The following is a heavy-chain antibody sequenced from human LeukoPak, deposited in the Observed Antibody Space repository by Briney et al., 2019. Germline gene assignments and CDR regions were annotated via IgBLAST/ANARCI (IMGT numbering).Heavy chain of an antibody. CDR3: ARETWDLYYFDY. V-gene: IGHV4-59*01. Sequence: PSETLSLTCTVSGGSISSYYWSWIRQPPGKGLEWIGYIYYSGSTNYNPSLKSRVTISVDTSKNQFSLKLSSETAADTAVYYCARETWDLYYFDYWGQGTLVTVSS. J-gene: IGHJ4*02. D-gene: IGHD1-26*01. CDR2: IYYSGST. CDR1: GGSISSYY.